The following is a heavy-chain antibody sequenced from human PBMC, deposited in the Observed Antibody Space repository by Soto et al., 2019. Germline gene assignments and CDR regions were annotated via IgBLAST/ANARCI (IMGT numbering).Heavy chain of an antibody. V-gene: IGHV3-33*01. D-gene: IGHD4-17*01. CDR1: GFTFSSYG. CDR2: IWYDGSNK. J-gene: IGHJ6*03. Sequence: PGGSLRLSCAASGFTFSSYGMHWVRQAPGKGLEWVAVIWYDGSNKYYADSVKGRFTISRDNSKNTLYLQMNSLRAEDTAVYYCARDRYSHYGDYYYYYMDVWGKGTTVTVSS. CDR3: ARDRYSHYGDYYYYYMDV.